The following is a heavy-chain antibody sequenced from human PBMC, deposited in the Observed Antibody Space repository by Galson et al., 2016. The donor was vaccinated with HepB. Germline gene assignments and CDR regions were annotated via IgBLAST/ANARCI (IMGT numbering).Heavy chain of an antibody. CDR2: INSAGSRR. CDR1: GFAFSSYW. J-gene: IGHJ4*02. D-gene: IGHD5-12*01. CDR3: ARGGYDGYEIDY. Sequence: SLRLSCAASGFAFSSYWMYWVRQPPGKGLVWVSRINSAGSRRTYADSVKGRFTISRDNARNTLYLQMDSLRAEDTAVYYCARGGYDGYEIDYWGQGTLVSVSS. V-gene: IGHV3-74*01.